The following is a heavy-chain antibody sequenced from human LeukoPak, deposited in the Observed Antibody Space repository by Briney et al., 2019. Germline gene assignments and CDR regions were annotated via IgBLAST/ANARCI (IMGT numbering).Heavy chain of an antibody. Sequence: SETLSLTCTVSGGSISSGSYYWSWIRQPAGKGLEWIGRIYTSGSTNYNPSLKSRVTISVDTSKNQFSLKLSSVTAADTAVYYCARYYDILTGYYGLDAFDIWGQGTMVTVSS. D-gene: IGHD3-9*01. CDR3: ARYYDILTGYYGLDAFDI. V-gene: IGHV4-61*02. CDR2: IYTSGST. J-gene: IGHJ3*02. CDR1: GGSISSGSYY.